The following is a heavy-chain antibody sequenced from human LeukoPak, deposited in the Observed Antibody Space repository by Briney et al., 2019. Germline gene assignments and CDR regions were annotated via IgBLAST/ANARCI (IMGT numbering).Heavy chain of an antibody. CDR1: GGSFSGYY. V-gene: IGHV4-34*01. J-gene: IGHJ6*03. Sequence: SETLSLTCAVYGGSFSGYYWSWIRHPPGKGLGWIGEINHSGSTNYNPSLKSRVTISVDTSKNQFSLKLSSVTAADTAVYYCARVGGWYPYYYYYYMDVWGKGTTVTVSS. CDR3: ARVGGWYPYYYYYYMDV. CDR2: INHSGST. D-gene: IGHD2-15*01.